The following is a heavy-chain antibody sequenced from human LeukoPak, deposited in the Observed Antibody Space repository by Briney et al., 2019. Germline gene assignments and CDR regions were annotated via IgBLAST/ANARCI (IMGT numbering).Heavy chain of an antibody. V-gene: IGHV1-24*01. CDR3: ARGNPPYSSGWSDARTHDAFDI. D-gene: IGHD6-19*01. CDR2: FDPEDGET. Sequence: ASVKVSCKVSGYTLTELSMHWVRQAPGKGLEWMGGFDPEDGETIYAQKFQGRVTMARDMSTSTVYMELSSLRSEDTAVYYCARGNPPYSSGWSDARTHDAFDIWGQGTMVTVSS. CDR1: GYTLTELS. J-gene: IGHJ3*02.